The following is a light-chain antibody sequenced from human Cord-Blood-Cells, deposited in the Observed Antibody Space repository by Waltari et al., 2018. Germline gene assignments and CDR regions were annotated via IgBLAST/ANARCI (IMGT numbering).Light chain of an antibody. CDR1: SSDVRGYNY. CDR3: SSYTSSSTLV. J-gene: IGLJ2*01. V-gene: IGLV2-14*01. CDR2: EVS. Sequence: QSALTHPASVSGSPGQSITISCTGTSSDVRGYNYVSWYQQHPGKAPKLMIYEVSNRPSGVSNRFSGSKSGNTASLTISGLQAEDEADYYCSSYTSSSTLVFGGGTKLTVL.